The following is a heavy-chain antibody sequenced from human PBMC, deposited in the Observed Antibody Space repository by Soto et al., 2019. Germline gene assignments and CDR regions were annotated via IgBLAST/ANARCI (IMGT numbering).Heavy chain of an antibody. V-gene: IGHV4-39*01. CDR2: MFYSGLT. CDR1: GYSVTGSDYY. J-gene: IGHJ6*02. D-gene: IGHD2-15*01. CDR3: APLSVSLSGPYGIHV. Sequence: SETLSLTCSVSGYSVTGSDYYWAWIRQPPGKGLEWIGSMFYSGLTYYNPSLKSRVTLSVDTSKNQFSVRLNSVTAADTAVYYCAPLSVSLSGPYGIHVWGQGTTVTVSS.